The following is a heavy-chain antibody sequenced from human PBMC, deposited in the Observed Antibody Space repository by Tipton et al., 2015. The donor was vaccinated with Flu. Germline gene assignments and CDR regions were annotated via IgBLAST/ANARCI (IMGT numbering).Heavy chain of an antibody. CDR2: ISFSGGST. V-gene: IGHV3-23*01. J-gene: IGHJ3*01. D-gene: IGHD3-16*01. CDR1: GFTFSSFA. Sequence: SLRLSCAVSGFTFSSFAMGWVRQAPGKGLEWVSGISFSGGSTYYADSVRGRFTISRDDAKNSLYLQMNSLRVEDTALYYCARGGALDVWGQGTVVTVSS. CDR3: ARGGALDV.